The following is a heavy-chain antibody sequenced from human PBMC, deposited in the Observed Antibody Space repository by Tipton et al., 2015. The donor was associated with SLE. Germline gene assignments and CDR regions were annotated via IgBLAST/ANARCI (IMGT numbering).Heavy chain of an antibody. Sequence: TLSLTCTVSGGSISNYYWAWIRQPPGKGLEWIGYIHYRGTTNYNASLKRRVTMSLDTSKNQFSLRLTSVTAADTAVYYCAREKSGHGYFDSWGQGSLVTVSS. V-gene: IGHV4-59*12. CDR2: IHYRGTT. D-gene: IGHD5-12*01. J-gene: IGHJ4*02. CDR3: AREKSGHGYFDS. CDR1: GGSISNYY.